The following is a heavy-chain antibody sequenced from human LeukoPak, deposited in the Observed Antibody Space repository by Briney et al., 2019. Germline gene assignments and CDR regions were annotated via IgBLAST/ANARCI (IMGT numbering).Heavy chain of an antibody. CDR2: IYTSGST. CDR1: GGSISSYY. J-gene: IGHJ5*02. D-gene: IGHD3-10*01. Sequence: SETLSLTCTVSGGSISSYYWSWIRQPPGKGLEWIGYIYTSGSTNYSPSPKSRVTISVDTSKNQFSLKLSSVTAADTAVYYCARTYYYGSGSYYNGGGFDPWGQGTLVTVSS. CDR3: ARTYYYGSGSYYNGGGFDP. V-gene: IGHV4-4*09.